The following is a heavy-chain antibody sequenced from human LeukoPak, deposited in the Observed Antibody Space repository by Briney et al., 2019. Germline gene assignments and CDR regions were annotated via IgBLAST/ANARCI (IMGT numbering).Heavy chain of an antibody. J-gene: IGHJ5*02. CDR3: AGGATKTATTPLPLRFDL. D-gene: IGHD5-24*01. CDR2: IYYSGST. CDR1: GASVSGYY. V-gene: IGHV4-59*02. Sequence: SETLSLTCTVSGASVSGYYWSWIRQPPGKGLEWIGHIYYSGSTNYNPSLKSRVTISVDTSKNQFSLKLSSVTAADTAVYYCAGGATKTATTPLPLRFDLWGKGTMVTVSS.